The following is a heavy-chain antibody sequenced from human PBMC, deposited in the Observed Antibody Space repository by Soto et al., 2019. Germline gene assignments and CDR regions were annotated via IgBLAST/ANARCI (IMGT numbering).Heavy chain of an antibody. V-gene: IGHV4-59*01. J-gene: IGHJ5*02. CDR3: ARVPVDIVATIPWFDP. CDR2: IYYSGST. D-gene: IGHD5-12*01. CDR1: GGSISRYY. Sequence: SETLSLTCTVSGGSISRYYWSWIRQPPGKGLEWIGYIYYSGSTNYNPSLKSRVTISVDTSKNQFSLKLSSVTAADTAVYYCARVPVDIVATIPWFDPWGQGTLVTVSS.